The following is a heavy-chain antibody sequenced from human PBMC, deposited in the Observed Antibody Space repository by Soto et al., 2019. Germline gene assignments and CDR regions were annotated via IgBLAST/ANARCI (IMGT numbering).Heavy chain of an antibody. D-gene: IGHD3-22*01. V-gene: IGHV3-48*01. J-gene: IGHJ5*02. CDR1: GFTFSSYS. Sequence: PGGSLRLSCAASGFTFSSYSMNWVRQAPGKGLEWVSYISSSSSTIYYADSVKGRFTISRDNAKNSLYLQMNSLRAEDTAVYYCARGAYDSSGYYYRPNWFDPWGQGTLVTISS. CDR2: ISSSSSTI. CDR3: ARGAYDSSGYYYRPNWFDP.